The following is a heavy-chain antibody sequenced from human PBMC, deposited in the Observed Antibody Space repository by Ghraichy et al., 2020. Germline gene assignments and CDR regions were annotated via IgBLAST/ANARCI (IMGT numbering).Heavy chain of an antibody. CDR3: ALDDSGSYYSYFDY. Sequence: GGSLRLSCAASGFTFSSYGMHWVRQAPGKGLEWVAVISYDGSNKYYADSVKGRFTISRDNSKNTLYLQMNSLRAEDTAVYYCALDDSGSYYSYFDYWGQGTLVTVSS. D-gene: IGHD1-26*01. CDR2: ISYDGSNK. V-gene: IGHV3-30*03. J-gene: IGHJ4*02. CDR1: GFTFSSYG.